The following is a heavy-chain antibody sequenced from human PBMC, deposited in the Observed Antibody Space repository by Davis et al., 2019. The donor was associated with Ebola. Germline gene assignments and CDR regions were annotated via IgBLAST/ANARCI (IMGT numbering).Heavy chain of an antibody. V-gene: IGHV1-69*13. CDR1: GGTFSENA. D-gene: IGHD2-15*01. J-gene: IGHJ6*03. CDR2: ITPIFGTT. CDR3: ASQGLGYCSGGGCYQEDDYYFNYMDV. Sequence: SVKVSCKASGGTFSENAVSWVRQAPGQRLEWMGRITPIFGTTDYAQNFQGRVTMTADESTTTAYMELSSLRSEDTAVYYCASQGLGYCSGGGCYQEDDYYFNYMDVWGNGTTVTVSS.